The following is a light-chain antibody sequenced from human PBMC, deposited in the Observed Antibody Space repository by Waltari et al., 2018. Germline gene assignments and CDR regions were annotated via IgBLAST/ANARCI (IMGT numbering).Light chain of an antibody. CDR1: RSNIGAGSA. V-gene: IGLV1-40*01. Sequence: QSVLTQPPSVSGAPGQRVTICCTGSRSNIGAGSAVHWYQQLPGTAPKLLIYADFNRPSGVPDRFSGSKSGTSASLAITGLQAEDEADYYCQSYDSSLSGSVFGGGTKLTVL. CDR2: ADF. J-gene: IGLJ3*02. CDR3: QSYDSSLSGSV.